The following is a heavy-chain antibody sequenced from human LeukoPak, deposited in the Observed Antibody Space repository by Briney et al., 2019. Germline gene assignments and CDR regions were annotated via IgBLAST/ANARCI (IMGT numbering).Heavy chain of an antibody. J-gene: IGHJ6*02. D-gene: IGHD1-1*01. CDR1: GGSLIDYF. V-gene: IGHV4-59*08. Sequence: PSGTLSLTCSVSGGSLIDYFWSWIRQPPGRGLEWIGYIYYRGNTNYHPSRKSRATISQDTSKNQLSLKLTSVTAADTAVYYCARCSRGTSVGMDVWGQGTTDTVSS. CDR2: IYYRGNT. CDR3: ARCSRGTSVGMDV.